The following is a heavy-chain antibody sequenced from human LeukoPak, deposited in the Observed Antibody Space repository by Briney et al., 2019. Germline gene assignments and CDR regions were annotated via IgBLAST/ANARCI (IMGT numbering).Heavy chain of an antibody. J-gene: IGHJ3*02. CDR1: GFTFSSCA. Sequence: PGGSLRLSCAASGFTFSSCAMNWVRQAPGKGLEWVSAITGSGGSTYYADSVKGRFTISRDNSKNTLYLQMNSLRAEDTAVYYCAEAQVGAILHAFDIWGQGTMVTVSS. CDR3: AEAQVGAILHAFDI. CDR2: ITGSGGST. D-gene: IGHD1-26*01. V-gene: IGHV3-23*01.